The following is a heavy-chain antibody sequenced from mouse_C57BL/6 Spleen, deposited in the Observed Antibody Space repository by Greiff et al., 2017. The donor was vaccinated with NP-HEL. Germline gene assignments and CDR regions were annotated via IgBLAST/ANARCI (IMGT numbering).Heavy chain of an antibody. J-gene: IGHJ3*01. CDR2: IDPDTGGT. CDR3: TRKGANWAFAY. D-gene: IGHD4-1*01. Sequence: QVQLQQSGAELVRPGASVTLSCKASGYTFTDYEMHWVKQTPVHGLEWIGAIDPDTGGTAYNQKFKGKAILTADKASSTAYMDLLSLTSEDSAVYYCTRKGANWAFAYWGQGTLVTVSA. V-gene: IGHV1-15*01. CDR1: GYTFTDYE.